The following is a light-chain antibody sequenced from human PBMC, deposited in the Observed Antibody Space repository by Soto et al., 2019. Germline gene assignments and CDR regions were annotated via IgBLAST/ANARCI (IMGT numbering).Light chain of an antibody. CDR2: GAS. CDR1: QSVSIL. Sequence: PSALPLSLPPGERATLSCRASQSVSILLAWYQQKPGQAPRLLIYGASSRATGIPDRFSGSGSGTDFTLTISRLEPEDFAVYYCQQYGSSPLTFGGGTKVDIK. CDR3: QQYGSSPLT. V-gene: IGKV3-20*01. J-gene: IGKJ4*01.